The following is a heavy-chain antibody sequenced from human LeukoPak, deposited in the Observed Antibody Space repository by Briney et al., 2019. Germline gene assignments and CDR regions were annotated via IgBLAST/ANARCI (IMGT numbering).Heavy chain of an antibody. CDR2: ISAYNGNT. Sequence: GASVKVSCKASGYTFTSYGISWVRQAPGQGLEWIGWISAYNGNTNYAQKLQGRVTMTTDTSTSTAYMELRSLRSDDTAVYYCAREKAIAARLIAPHYYYGMDVWGQGTTVTVSS. D-gene: IGHD6-6*01. CDR1: GYTFTSYG. V-gene: IGHV1-18*01. J-gene: IGHJ6*02. CDR3: AREKAIAARLIAPHYYYGMDV.